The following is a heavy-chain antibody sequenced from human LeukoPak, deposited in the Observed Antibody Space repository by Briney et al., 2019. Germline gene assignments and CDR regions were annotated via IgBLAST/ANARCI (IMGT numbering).Heavy chain of an antibody. CDR1: GFTFSSYA. V-gene: IGHV3-23*01. D-gene: IGHD1-26*01. J-gene: IGHJ4*02. Sequence: GESLRPSCAASGFTFSSYAMNWVRQAPGKGPEWVSSIRSSGVDTYYADSVEGRFTISRDNSKNTLYLQMNSLRVEDTAIYYCAKGINSGSYYYFDYWGQGTLATVSS. CDR3: AKGINSGSYYYFDY. CDR2: IRSSGVDT.